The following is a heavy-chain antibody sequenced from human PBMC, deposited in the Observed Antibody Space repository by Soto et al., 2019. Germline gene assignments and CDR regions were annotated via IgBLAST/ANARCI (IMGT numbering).Heavy chain of an antibody. Sequence: QVQLVESGGGVVQPGRSLRLSCAASGFTFSSYGMHWVRQAPGKGLEWVAVISYDGSNKYYADSVKGRFTISRDNSKNTLYLQMNSLRAEDTAVYYCEKSLGVGATSRWFDPWGQGTLVTVSS. CDR3: EKSLGVGATSRWFDP. CDR1: GFTFSSYG. D-gene: IGHD1-26*01. J-gene: IGHJ5*02. V-gene: IGHV3-30*18. CDR2: ISYDGSNK.